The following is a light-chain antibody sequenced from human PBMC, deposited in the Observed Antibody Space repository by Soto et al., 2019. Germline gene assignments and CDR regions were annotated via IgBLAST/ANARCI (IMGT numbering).Light chain of an antibody. V-gene: IGKV1-27*01. CDR2: AAS. CDR3: QKYNGAPLT. Sequence: DIQMAQSPSALSASVGDRVTITCRASQGISNSLAWYQQKPGKVPKLLIYAASTLRSGVPSRFSGNGSGTDFTLTISSLQPEDVATYYCQKYNGAPLTFGGGTKVEIK. CDR1: QGISNS. J-gene: IGKJ4*01.